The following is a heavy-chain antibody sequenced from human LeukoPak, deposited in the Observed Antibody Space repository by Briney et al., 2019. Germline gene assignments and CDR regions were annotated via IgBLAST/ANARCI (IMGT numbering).Heavy chain of an antibody. D-gene: IGHD3-10*01. CDR3: AGDSRVRGVLKAFDI. J-gene: IGHJ3*02. CDR1: GDSIVSDGYY. Sequence: SQTLSLTYIVSGDSIVSDGYYWTWIRQHPGKGLEWIGYVYYSGNTYYNPSLKSRVSISVDTSRNQFSLKLSSVTAADTAVYYCAGDSRVRGVLKAFDIWGQGTLVTVSS. CDR2: VYYSGNT. V-gene: IGHV4-31*03.